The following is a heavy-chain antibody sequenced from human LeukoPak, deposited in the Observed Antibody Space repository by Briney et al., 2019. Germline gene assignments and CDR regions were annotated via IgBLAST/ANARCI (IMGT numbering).Heavy chain of an antibody. CDR1: GGSFSGYY. V-gene: IGHV4-34*01. Sequence: SETLSLTCAVYGGSFSGYYWSWIRQPPGKGLEWIGEINHSGSTNYNPSLKSRVTISVDTSKNQFSLKLSAVTAADTAVYYCARRRFEILWGSYRYPPYYFDYWGQGTLVTVSS. J-gene: IGHJ4*02. D-gene: IGHD3-16*02. CDR3: ARRRFEILWGSYRYPPYYFDY. CDR2: INHSGST.